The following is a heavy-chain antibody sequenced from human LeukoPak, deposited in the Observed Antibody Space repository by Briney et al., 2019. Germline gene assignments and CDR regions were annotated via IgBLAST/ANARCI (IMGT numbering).Heavy chain of an antibody. Sequence: ASVTVSCKASGYTFSVYYMHWVRQAPGQGLEWMGWINPNSGDTIYAQKFQGRVTMTRDTSISTAYMELSRLRSDDTAIYYCARDFNLPGYYYCMDVWGQGTTVTVSS. V-gene: IGHV1-2*02. CDR1: GYTFSVYY. CDR3: ARDFNLPGYYYCMDV. CDR2: INPNSGDT. J-gene: IGHJ6*02.